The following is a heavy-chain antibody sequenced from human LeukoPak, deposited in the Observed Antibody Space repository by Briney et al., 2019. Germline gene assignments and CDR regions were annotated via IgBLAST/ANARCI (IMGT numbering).Heavy chain of an antibody. CDR2: IYTSGST. V-gene: IGHV4-61*02. J-gene: IGHJ3*02. CDR3: ARLVAVGFVSEAFDI. D-gene: IGHD6-19*01. Sequence: SQTLSLTCTVSGGSISSGSYYWSWIRQPAGKGLEWIGRIYTSGSTNYNPSLKSRVTISVDTSKNQFSLKLSSVTAADTAVYYCARLVAVGFVSEAFDIWGQGTMVTVSS. CDR1: GGSISSGSYY.